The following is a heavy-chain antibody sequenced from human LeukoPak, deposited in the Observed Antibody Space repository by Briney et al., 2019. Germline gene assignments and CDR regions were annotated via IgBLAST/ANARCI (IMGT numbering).Heavy chain of an antibody. D-gene: IGHD2-21*01. CDR1: GSTLTEFS. CDR3: ATIAPEDLFDS. V-gene: IGHV1-24*01. Sequence: ASVKVSCKVSGSTLTEFSIHWVRQAPGKGLEWMGGFVPEDDETIYAQSFQGRVTMTEDTSTDTAYMELSSLRSEDTAMYYRATIAPEDLFDSWGQGNLVTVSS. J-gene: IGHJ4*02. CDR2: FVPEDDET.